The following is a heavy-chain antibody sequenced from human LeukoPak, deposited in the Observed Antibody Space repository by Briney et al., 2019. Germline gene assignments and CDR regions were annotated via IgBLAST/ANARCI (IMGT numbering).Heavy chain of an antibody. CDR1: GYTFTSYD. CDR3: ARARRGYSYGPLDY. D-gene: IGHD5-18*01. Sequence: ASVKVSCKASGYTFTSYDINWVRQATGQGLEWMGWMNPNSGNTGYAQKFQGRVTMTRDTSISTAYMELSRLRSDDTAVYYCARARRGYSYGPLDYWGQGTLVTVSS. J-gene: IGHJ4*02. V-gene: IGHV1-8*01. CDR2: MNPNSGNT.